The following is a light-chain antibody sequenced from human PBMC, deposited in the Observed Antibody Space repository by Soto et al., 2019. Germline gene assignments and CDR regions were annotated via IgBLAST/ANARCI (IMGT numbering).Light chain of an antibody. CDR3: QQFNIYPPALT. Sequence: DIQLTQSPSFLSASVGDRVTITCRASQGISSYLAWYQQKPGKAPKLLIYAASTLQSGVPSRFSGNEYGTEFNLTISSLQPEDVATYYCQQFNIYPPALTFGGGTKVEIK. J-gene: IGKJ4*01. V-gene: IGKV1-9*01. CDR1: QGISSY. CDR2: AAS.